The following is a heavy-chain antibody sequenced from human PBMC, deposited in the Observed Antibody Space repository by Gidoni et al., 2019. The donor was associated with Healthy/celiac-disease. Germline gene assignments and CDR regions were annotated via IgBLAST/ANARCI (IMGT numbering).Heavy chain of an antibody. CDR2: IKSKTDGGTT. D-gene: IGHD6-13*01. V-gene: IGHV3-15*01. J-gene: IGHJ3*02. CDR1: GFIFSNPW. CDR3: TTYSSSWYYGGAFDI. Sequence: EVQLVESGGGLVKPGGSLRLSCEASGFIFSNPWMSWVRQAPGKGLEWVGRIKSKTDGGTTDYAAPVKGRFTISRDDSKNTLYLQMNSLKTEDTAVYYCTTYSSSWYYGGAFDIWGQGTMVTVFS.